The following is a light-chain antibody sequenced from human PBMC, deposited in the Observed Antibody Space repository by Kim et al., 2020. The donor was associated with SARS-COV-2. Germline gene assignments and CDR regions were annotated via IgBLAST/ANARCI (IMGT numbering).Light chain of an antibody. CDR2: DVF. CDR1: DSAVGAYGF. Sequence: GQPITLSCPGTDSAVGAYGFVSWYQQHPDKAPHLIIYDVFNRPSGVSNRFSGSKSGNTASLTISGLQAEDEADYYCGSYTTSTTIVFGGGTKVTVL. J-gene: IGLJ2*01. V-gene: IGLV2-14*03. CDR3: GSYTTSTTIV.